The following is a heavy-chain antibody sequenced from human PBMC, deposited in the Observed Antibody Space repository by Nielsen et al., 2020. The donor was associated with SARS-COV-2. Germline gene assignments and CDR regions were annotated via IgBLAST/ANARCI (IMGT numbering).Heavy chain of an antibody. CDR2: IYHSGST. CDR3: ARGYPKSTIRFLEWKLPYFDY. D-gene: IGHD3-3*01. V-gene: IGHV4-30-2*01. CDR1: GGSISSGGYS. Sequence: SETLSLTCAVSGGSISSGGYSWSWIRQPPGKGLEWIGYIYHSGSTYYNPSLKSRVTISVDRSKNQFSLKLSSVTAADTAVYYCARGYPKSTIRFLEWKLPYFDYWGQGTLVTVSS. J-gene: IGHJ4*02.